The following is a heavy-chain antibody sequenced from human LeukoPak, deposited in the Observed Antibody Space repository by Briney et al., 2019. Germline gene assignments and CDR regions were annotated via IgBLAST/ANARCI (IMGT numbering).Heavy chain of an antibody. CDR2: INAGNGDT. J-gene: IGHJ4*02. CDR3: ARNMDDSGTPGY. Sequence: ASVKVSCKASGYTFTDYPMHWVRQAPGQGLEWMGWINAGNGDTKYSQKFQGRITITRDTSASTAYMELSSLRSEDASVYYCARNMDDSGTPGYWGQGTLVTVSS. V-gene: IGHV1-3*01. D-gene: IGHD3-10*01. CDR1: GYTFTDYP.